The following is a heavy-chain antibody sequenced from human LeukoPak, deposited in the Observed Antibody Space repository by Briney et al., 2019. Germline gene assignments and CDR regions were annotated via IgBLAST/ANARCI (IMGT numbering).Heavy chain of an antibody. CDR3: ARHPFATPFDY. J-gene: IGHJ4*02. Sequence: SETLSLTCTVSGGSIINYYWSWIRQPPGKGLEWIGYIYHSGDTNHNPSLKSRVTISTDTSKNQFSLELSSVTAADTAVYYCARHPFATPFDYWGQGILVTVSS. V-gene: IGHV4-59*08. CDR2: IYHSGDT. CDR1: GGSIINYY. D-gene: IGHD2-15*01.